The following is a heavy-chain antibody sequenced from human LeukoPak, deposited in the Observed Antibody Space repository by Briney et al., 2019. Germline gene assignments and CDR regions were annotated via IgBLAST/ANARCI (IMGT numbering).Heavy chain of an antibody. J-gene: IGHJ4*02. CDR3: VRDDDVYGFDY. V-gene: IGHV3-74*01. CDR2: LNKDGTYR. Sequence: PGGSLRLSCGASGFILSGHLMHGVRQAPGGGLVYVARLNKDGTYRDHGDSVKGRFTICRDNAQNTLYLQMNSLRVEDTARYYCVRDDDVYGFDYCGQGTVVTASS. D-gene: IGHD3-16*01. CDR1: GFILSGHL.